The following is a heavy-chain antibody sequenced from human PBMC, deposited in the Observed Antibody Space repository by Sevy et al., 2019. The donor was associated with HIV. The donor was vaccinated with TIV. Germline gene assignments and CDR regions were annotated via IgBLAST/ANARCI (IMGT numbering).Heavy chain of an antibody. J-gene: IGHJ4*02. CDR2: TSWNSGSI. D-gene: IGHD3-16*02. CDR3: AKGNMMLTFGGIVVNYFDD. Sequence: GGSLRLSCAASGFTFDDYAMHWVRQAPGKDLEWVSGTSWNSGSIDYAESVKGRFTISRDNAKNSLYLQMNILKDEDTALYYCAKGNMMLTFGGIVVNYFDDWGQGTLVTVSS. V-gene: IGHV3-9*01. CDR1: GFTFDDYA.